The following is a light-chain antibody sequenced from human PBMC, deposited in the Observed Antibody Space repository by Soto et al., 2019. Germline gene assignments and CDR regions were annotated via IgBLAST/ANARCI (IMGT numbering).Light chain of an antibody. Sequence: QSFLTQPASVSGSPGQWITISCTGTSSDVGDYNHVSWYQQHPGKAPKLMIYDVSHRPSGISNRFSGSKSGNTASLTISGLQAEDEADYYCSSYTTSSTLFGGGTKLTVL. CDR2: DVS. J-gene: IGLJ2*01. CDR1: SSDVGDYNH. V-gene: IGLV2-14*01. CDR3: SSYTTSSTL.